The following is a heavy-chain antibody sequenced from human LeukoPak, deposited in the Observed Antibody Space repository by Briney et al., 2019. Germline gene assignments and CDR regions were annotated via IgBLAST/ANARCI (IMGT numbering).Heavy chain of an antibody. V-gene: IGHV1-69*05. J-gene: IGHJ6*03. CDR3: ASVTVTTWAPDGHMDV. D-gene: IGHD4-11*01. Sequence: ASVTVSCKASGGTFSNYAISWVRQAPGQGLEWMGRIIPMFGTTNYAQKFQGRVTITTDESTSTAYMEVSSLRIEDTAVYYCASVTVTTWAPDGHMDVWGKGTTVTVSS. CDR1: GGTFSNYA. CDR2: IIPMFGTT.